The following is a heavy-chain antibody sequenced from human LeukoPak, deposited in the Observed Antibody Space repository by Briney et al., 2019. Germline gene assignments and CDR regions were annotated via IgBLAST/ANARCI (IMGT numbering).Heavy chain of an antibody. D-gene: IGHD3-10*01. CDR2: IIPIFGTA. CDR1: GYTFTSHG. J-gene: IGHJ4*02. Sequence: SVKVSCKASGYTFTSHGISWVRQAPGQGLEWMGGIIPIFGTANYAQKFQGRVTITADESTSTAYMELSSLRSEDTAVYYCARGGITMVRGVMTRLYYFDYWGQGTLVTVSS. CDR3: ARGGITMVRGVMTRLYYFDY. V-gene: IGHV1-69*13.